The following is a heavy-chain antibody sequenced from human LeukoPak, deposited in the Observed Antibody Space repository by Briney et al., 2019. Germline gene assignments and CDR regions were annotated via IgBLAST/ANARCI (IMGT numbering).Heavy chain of an antibody. CDR2: IRYDGSNK. CDR3: ARGYSSSWYSAVSYYYYMDV. Sequence: LPGGSLRLSCAASGFTFSSYGMHWVRQAPGKGLEWVAFIRYDGSNKYYADSVKGRFTISRDNSKNTLYLQMNSLRAEDTAVYYCARGYSSSWYSAVSYYYYMDVWGKGTTVTVSS. D-gene: IGHD6-13*01. CDR1: GFTFSSYG. J-gene: IGHJ6*03. V-gene: IGHV3-30*02.